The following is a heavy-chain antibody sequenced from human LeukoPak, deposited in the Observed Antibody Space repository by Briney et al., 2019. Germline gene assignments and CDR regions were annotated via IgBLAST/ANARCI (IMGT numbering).Heavy chain of an antibody. J-gene: IGHJ6*03. CDR2: INPSGGST. CDR3: ARDSGQLWFLRHYMDV. D-gene: IGHD5-18*01. Sequence: ASVKVSCKASGYTFTSYYMHWVRQAPGQGLEWMGIINPSGGSTSYAQKFQGRVTMTRDMSTSTVYMELSSLRFEDTAVYYCARDSGQLWFLRHYMDVWGKGTTVTVSS. CDR1: GYTFTSYY. V-gene: IGHV1-46*01.